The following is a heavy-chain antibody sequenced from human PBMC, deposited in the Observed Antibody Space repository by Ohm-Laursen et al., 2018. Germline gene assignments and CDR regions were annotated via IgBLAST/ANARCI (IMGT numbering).Heavy chain of an antibody. V-gene: IGHV3-7*03. J-gene: IGHJ6*02. Sequence: SLRLSCAASGFSFSSYWMAWVRQTPGKGLEWVANINRDGGSESYVDSVKGRFTISRDNARSSLDLQMNSLRVGDTALYYCAKDLLAAPDYYGMDVWGQGTTVTVSS. D-gene: IGHD6-13*01. CDR1: GFSFSSYW. CDR2: INRDGGSE. CDR3: AKDLLAAPDYYGMDV.